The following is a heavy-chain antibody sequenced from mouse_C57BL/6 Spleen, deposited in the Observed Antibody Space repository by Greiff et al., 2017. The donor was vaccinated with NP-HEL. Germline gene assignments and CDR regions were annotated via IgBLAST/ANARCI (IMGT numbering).Heavy chain of an antibody. V-gene: IGHV5-17*01. CDR2: ISSGSSTI. CDR1: GFTFSDYG. CDR3: ARAGLRAMDY. Sequence: EVKVVESGGGLVKPGGSLKLSCAASGFTFSDYGMHWVRQAPEKGLEWVAYISSGSSTIYYADTVKGRFTISRDNAKNTLFRQMTSLRSEDTAMYYCARAGLRAMDYWGQGTSVTVSS. D-gene: IGHD3-1*01. J-gene: IGHJ4*01.